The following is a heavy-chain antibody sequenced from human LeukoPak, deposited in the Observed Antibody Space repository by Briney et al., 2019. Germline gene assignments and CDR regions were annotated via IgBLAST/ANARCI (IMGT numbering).Heavy chain of an antibody. D-gene: IGHD3-22*01. J-gene: IGHJ4*02. V-gene: IGHV4-39*01. CDR1: GGSITGDSYY. CDR2: VYYSGST. CDR3: ARHGDYYDSSGPLDY. Sequence: SETLSLTCTVSGGSITGDSYYWGWIRQPPGKGLEWIGSVYYSGSTYYNPSLKSRVTISIDTSKNQFSLKLSSVTAADTAVYYCARHGDYYDSSGPLDYWGQGTLVTVSS.